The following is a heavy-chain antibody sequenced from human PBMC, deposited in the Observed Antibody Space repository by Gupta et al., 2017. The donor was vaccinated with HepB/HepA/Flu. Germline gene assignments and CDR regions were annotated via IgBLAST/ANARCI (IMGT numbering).Heavy chain of an antibody. CDR3: ARLEDNYGNNWFDP. J-gene: IGHJ5*02. V-gene: IGHV4-34*01. CDR2: ISHSGST. D-gene: IGHD5-24*01. CDR1: GGSFSGHY. Sequence: QVQLQQWGAGLLKPSETLSLTCAVYGGSFSGHYWTWIRQPPGKGLEWIGEISHSGSTNYNPSLKSRVTISVDTSKNQFSLKLSSVTAADTAVYHCARLEDNYGNNWFDPWGQGTQVTVSS.